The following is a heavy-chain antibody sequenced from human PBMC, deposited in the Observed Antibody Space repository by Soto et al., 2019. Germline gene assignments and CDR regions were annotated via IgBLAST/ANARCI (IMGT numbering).Heavy chain of an antibody. CDR2: IYYSGST. V-gene: IGHV4-31*03. CDR3: ARAFDFWSGYPRAPYYGMDV. D-gene: IGHD3-3*01. J-gene: IGHJ6*02. CDR1: GGSISSGGYY. Sequence: QVQLQESGPGLVKPSQTLSLTCTVSGGSISSGGYYWSWIRQHPGKGLEWIGYIYYSGSTYYNPSLKSRVTISVETSKNQFSLKLSSVTAADTAVYYCARAFDFWSGYPRAPYYGMDVWGQGTTVTVSS.